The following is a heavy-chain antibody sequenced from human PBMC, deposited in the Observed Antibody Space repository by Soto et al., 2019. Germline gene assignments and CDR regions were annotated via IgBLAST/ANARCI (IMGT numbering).Heavy chain of an antibody. V-gene: IGHV1-2*02. Sequence: ASVKVSFKASGYTFTGYYMHWLRQAPGQGLEWMGWINPNSGGTNYAQKFQGRVTMTRDTSISTAYMELSRLRSDDTAVYYCARGTEGLDAFDIWGQGTMVTVSS. CDR1: GYTFTGYY. CDR2: INPNSGGT. J-gene: IGHJ3*02. CDR3: ARGTEGLDAFDI. D-gene: IGHD1-1*01.